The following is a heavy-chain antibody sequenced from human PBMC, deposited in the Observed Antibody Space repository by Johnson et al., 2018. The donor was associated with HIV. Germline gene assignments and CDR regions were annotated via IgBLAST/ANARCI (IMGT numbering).Heavy chain of an antibody. CDR3: ARGAPNWNYEPFSDAFDI. D-gene: IGHD1-7*01. V-gene: IGHV3-30-3*01. J-gene: IGHJ3*02. Sequence: QVQLVESGGGVVQPGRSLRLSCAASGFIFSNYAMHWVRQAPGKGLEWVAILPYDGSNKYYADSVKGRFTISRDNSKNTLHLQMNSLRAEDTAVFYCARGAPNWNYEPFSDAFDIWGQGTMVTVSS. CDR1: GFIFSNYA. CDR2: LPYDGSNK.